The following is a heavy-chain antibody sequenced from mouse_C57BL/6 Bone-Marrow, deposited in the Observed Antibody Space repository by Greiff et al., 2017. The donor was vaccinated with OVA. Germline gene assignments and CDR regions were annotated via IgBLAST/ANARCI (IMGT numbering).Heavy chain of an antibody. J-gene: IGHJ3*01. CDR1: GFTFSSYT. Sequence: DVQLVESGGGLVKPGGSLKLSCAASGFTFSSYTMSWVRQTPEKRLEWVATISGGGGNTYYPDSVKGRFTISRDNAKNTLYLQMSSLRSEDTALYYCARPYYYGSRSWFAYWGQGTLVTVSA. CDR2: ISGGGGNT. D-gene: IGHD1-1*01. CDR3: ARPYYYGSRSWFAY. V-gene: IGHV5-9*01.